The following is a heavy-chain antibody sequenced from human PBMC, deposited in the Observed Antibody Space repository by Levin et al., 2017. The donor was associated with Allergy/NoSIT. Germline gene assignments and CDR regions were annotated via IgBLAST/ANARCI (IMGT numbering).Heavy chain of an antibody. CDR3: AREMAETAADTFDL. CDR1: GYTFDFYG. J-gene: IGHJ3*01. Sequence: AASVKVSCKASGYTFDFYGMTWLRQAPGQGLEWMGWISPYNGDTKYARKLQGRVTMTADTSTSTAYMQLTSLRSDDTAVYFCAREMAETAADTFDLWGQGTMVTVSS. D-gene: IGHD2-8*01. V-gene: IGHV1-18*01. CDR2: ISPYNGDT.